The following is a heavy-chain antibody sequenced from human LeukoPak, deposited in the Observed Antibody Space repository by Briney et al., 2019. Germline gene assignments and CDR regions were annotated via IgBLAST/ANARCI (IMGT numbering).Heavy chain of an antibody. Sequence: PSETLSLTCTVSGDSISSSSYFWGWIRQPPGKGLEWIASVYYSGNTYYNPSLKSRFSISVDTFKNQFSLRLTSVTAADTAVYYCARVARYGGYTQYFQPWGQGTLVTVSS. CDR3: ARVARYGGYTQYFQP. CDR1: GDSISSSSYF. D-gene: IGHD4-23*01. CDR2: VYYSGNT. V-gene: IGHV4-39*07. J-gene: IGHJ1*01.